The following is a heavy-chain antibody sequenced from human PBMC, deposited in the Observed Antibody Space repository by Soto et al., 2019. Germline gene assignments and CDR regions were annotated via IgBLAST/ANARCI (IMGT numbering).Heavy chain of an antibody. Sequence: QVQLVQSGAEVKTPGSSVRVSCKTAGRTFHISAIAWVRQAPGQGLEWMGGIIPILGTLHIAQNFQGRVNIAADSSIGTAYMDLSSLRSVDTATYFCARGKEWAQPSNPYYFDSWGQGSQVIVSS. CDR1: GRTFHISA. CDR2: IIPILGTL. V-gene: IGHV1-69*06. J-gene: IGHJ4*02. CDR3: ARGKEWAQPSNPYYFDS. D-gene: IGHD3-3*01.